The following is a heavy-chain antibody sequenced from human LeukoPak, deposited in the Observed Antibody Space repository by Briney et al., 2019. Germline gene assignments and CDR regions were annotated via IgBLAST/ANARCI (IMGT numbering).Heavy chain of an antibody. D-gene: IGHD1-7*01. Sequence: GGSLRLSCAASRFTFRSYSMNWVRQAPGKGLEWVSYISSSSSTIYYADSVKGRFTISRDNANNSLYLQMNSLRVEDTAVYYCARGGTTWAKIDYWGQGTLVTVSS. CDR3: ARGGTTWAKIDY. J-gene: IGHJ4*02. V-gene: IGHV3-48*04. CDR1: RFTFRSYS. CDR2: ISSSSSTI.